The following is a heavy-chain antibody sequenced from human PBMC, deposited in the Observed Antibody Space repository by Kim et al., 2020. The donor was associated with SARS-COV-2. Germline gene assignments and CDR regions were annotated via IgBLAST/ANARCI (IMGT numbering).Heavy chain of an antibody. J-gene: IGHJ4*02. V-gene: IGHV3-74*01. CDR3: AKGGQYNKFYIDY. D-gene: IGHD1-1*01. Sequence: GGSLRLSCAASGFTFSSYWMPWVRQAPGKGLVWVSHTNSAGSDTNYADSVKGRFTISRDNAKNTLYLQMNNLGADDTAVYYCAKGGQYNKFYIDYWGEGT. CDR2: TNSAGSDT. CDR1: GFTFSSYW.